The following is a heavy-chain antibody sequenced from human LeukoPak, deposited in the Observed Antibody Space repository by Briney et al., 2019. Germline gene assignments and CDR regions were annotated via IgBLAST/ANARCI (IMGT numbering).Heavy chain of an antibody. V-gene: IGHV4-4*07. Sequence: PSETLSLTCTVSGGSISSYHWGWIRRPAGEGLEWIGRMYATGPNNYNPSFESRASISIDRSGNQVSLKLSSVTAADTAVYFCARGIGAGRDYFDNWGQGILVTVSS. CDR1: GGSISSYH. CDR3: ARGIGAGRDYFDN. D-gene: IGHD1-26*01. J-gene: IGHJ4*02. CDR2: MYATGPN.